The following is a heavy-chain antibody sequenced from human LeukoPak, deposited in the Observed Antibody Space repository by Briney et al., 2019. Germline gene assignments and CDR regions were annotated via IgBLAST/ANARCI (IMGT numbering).Heavy chain of an antibody. CDR2: ISNDGSNK. V-gene: IGHV3-30*04. J-gene: IGHJ4*02. D-gene: IGHD1-26*01. CDR3: ARGEWEPGRGYFDY. CDR1: GFTFGNNV. Sequence: GGSLRLSCAASGFTFGNNVMYWVRQAPGKGLEWVAVISNDGSNKHYAGSVKGRFTMSRDNSKKTVYLQMNSLRPEDTAVYYCARGEWEPGRGYFDYWGQGILVTVSP.